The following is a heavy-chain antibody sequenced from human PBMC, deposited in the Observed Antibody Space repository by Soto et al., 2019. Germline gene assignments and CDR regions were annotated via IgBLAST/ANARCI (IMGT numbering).Heavy chain of an antibody. D-gene: IGHD3-3*01. CDR2: IYPGDSDT. V-gene: IGHV5-51*01. CDR3: ARSTQRGFWSGYRLDY. J-gene: IGHJ4*02. Sequence: GESLKISCKGSGYSFTSYWIGWVRQMPGKGLEWMGIIYPGDSDTRYSPSFQGQVTISADKSISTTYLQWSSLKASDTAMYYCARSTQRGFWSGYRLDYWGQGTLVTVSS. CDR1: GYSFTSYW.